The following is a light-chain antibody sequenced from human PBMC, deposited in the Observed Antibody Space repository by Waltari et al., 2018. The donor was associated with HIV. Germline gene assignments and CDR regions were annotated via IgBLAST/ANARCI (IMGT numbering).Light chain of an antibody. CDR1: SSNIGRNN. Sequence: QSMLTQPPSASGTPGQRVTISCSGISSNIGRNNVNWYKQPPGTAPKLLIYSSNHRPSGVPDRFSGSKSGTSASLAISGLQSEDEADYYCATWDDSLNGRVFGGGTKLTVL. J-gene: IGLJ3*02. CDR2: SSN. CDR3: ATWDDSLNGRV. V-gene: IGLV1-44*01.